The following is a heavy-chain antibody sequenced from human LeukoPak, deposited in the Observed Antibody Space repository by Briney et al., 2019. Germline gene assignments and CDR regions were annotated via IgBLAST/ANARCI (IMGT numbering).Heavy chain of an antibody. J-gene: IGHJ4*02. CDR1: GFTFSSYS. Sequence: PGGSLRLSCAASGFTFSSYSMNWVRQAPGKGLEWVSSISSSSSYIYYADSVKGRFTISRDNAKNSLYLQMNSLRAEDTAVYYCARGPYYYDSSGYRVDYWGQGTLVTVSS. V-gene: IGHV3-21*01. CDR2: ISSSSSYI. CDR3: ARGPYYYDSSGYRVDY. D-gene: IGHD3-22*01.